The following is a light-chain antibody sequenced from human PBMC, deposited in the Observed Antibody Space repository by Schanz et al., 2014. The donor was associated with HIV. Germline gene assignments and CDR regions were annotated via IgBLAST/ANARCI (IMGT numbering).Light chain of an antibody. CDR1: NSNIGSDA. CDR3: ATWDDSLNGWV. Sequence: QSVLTQPPSASGTPGQRVTISCSGSNSNIGSDAVNWYQQLPGAAPKLLIYATYNRPSGVPDRFSGSQSGASASLAISGLQSEDEADFYCATWDDSLNGWVFGGGTKLTVL. V-gene: IGLV1-44*01. CDR2: ATY. J-gene: IGLJ3*02.